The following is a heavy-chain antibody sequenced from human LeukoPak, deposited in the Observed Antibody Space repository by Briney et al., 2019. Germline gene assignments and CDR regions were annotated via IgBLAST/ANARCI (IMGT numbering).Heavy chain of an antibody. D-gene: IGHD5-24*01. V-gene: IGHV3-30-3*01. Sequence: GRSLRLSCAASGFTFSNYAIHWVRQAPGKGLEWVAFISYDGSNKYYADSVKGRFTISRDNSKNTLYLQMNSLRPEDTAVYYCARARFGYNRGPFDYWGQGILVTVSS. CDR3: ARARFGYNRGPFDY. J-gene: IGHJ4*02. CDR2: ISYDGSNK. CDR1: GFTFSNYA.